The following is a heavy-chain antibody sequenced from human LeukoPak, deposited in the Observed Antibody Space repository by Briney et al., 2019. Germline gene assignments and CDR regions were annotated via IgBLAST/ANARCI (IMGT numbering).Heavy chain of an antibody. Sequence: PGGSLRLSCAATGFTFKDYGTHWVRQPPGKGLEWVSRINWNGGGTDYADSVKGRFTIYRDNAKNSLYLQLSSLRPEDTALYYCAKHMRATNTYSFFGLDVWGQGTTVTVSS. J-gene: IGHJ6*02. D-gene: IGHD1-26*01. CDR3: AKHMRATNTYSFFGLDV. CDR1: GFTFKDYG. V-gene: IGHV3-9*01. CDR2: INWNGGGT.